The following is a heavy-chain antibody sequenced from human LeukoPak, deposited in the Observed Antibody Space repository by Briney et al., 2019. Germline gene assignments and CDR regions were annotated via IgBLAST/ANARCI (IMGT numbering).Heavy chain of an antibody. CDR2: IWYDGSDK. J-gene: IGHJ3*02. CDR3: ARAGDAFDI. CDR1: GFTFSSYG. V-gene: IGHV3-33*01. Sequence: GGSLRLSCAASGFTFSSYGTHWVRQAPGKGLEWVAVIWYDGSDKYYTDSVKGRFTISRDNSKNTLYLQMNSLRADDTAIYYCARAGDAFDIWGLGTMVTVSS.